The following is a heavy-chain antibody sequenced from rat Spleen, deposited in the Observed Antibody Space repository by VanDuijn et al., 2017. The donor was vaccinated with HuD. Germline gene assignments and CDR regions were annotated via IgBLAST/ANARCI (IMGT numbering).Heavy chain of an antibody. CDR3: TRVNPYFDY. CDR1: GFSITSYN. D-gene: IGHD1-11*01. CDR2: MWSGGST. V-gene: IGHV2-45*01. J-gene: IGHJ2*01. Sequence: QVQLMESGPGLVQPSETLSLTCTVSGFSITSYNVHWVRQPPGKGLEWMGLMWSGGSTDYNSALKSRLSISRDTSKNQVFLKMNSLRSEDTAIYYCTRVNPYFDYWGQGVMVTVSS.